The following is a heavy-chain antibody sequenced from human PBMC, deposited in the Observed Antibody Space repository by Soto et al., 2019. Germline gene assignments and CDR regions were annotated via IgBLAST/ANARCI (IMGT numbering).Heavy chain of an antibody. D-gene: IGHD2-15*01. V-gene: IGHV4-61*01. J-gene: IGHJ6*02. Sequence: SETMSLTCTVYGGSVSSVSYCWSWIRQPPGKGLESIAYVYYSDSTNYYHTIQSTVILSENTSKSRLSLELSSLTAEDPAVYCCARDYCSGSSCHHGYYYGMDVWGQGTTVTVSS. CDR2: VYYSDST. CDR1: GGSVSSVSYC. CDR3: ARDYCSGSSCHHGYYYGMDV.